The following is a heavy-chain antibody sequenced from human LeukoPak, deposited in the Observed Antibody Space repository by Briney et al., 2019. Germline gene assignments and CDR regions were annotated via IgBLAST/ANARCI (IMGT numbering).Heavy chain of an antibody. V-gene: IGHV3-7*01. J-gene: IGHJ4*02. CDR2: IKQDGSEK. Sequence: PGGSLRLSCAASGFTFSSYWMSWVRQAPGKGLEWVANIKQDGSEKYYVDSVKGRFTISGDNAKNSLYLQMNSLRAEDTAVYYCARDLSYYDFWSGYYTGDYFDYWGQGTLVTVSS. CDR1: GFTFSSYW. CDR3: ARDLSYYDFWSGYYTGDYFDY. D-gene: IGHD3-3*01.